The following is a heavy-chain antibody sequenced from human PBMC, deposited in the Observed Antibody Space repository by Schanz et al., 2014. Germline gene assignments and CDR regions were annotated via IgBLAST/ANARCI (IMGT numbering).Heavy chain of an antibody. CDR3: GRGRGFYDY. D-gene: IGHD3-10*01. J-gene: IGHJ4*02. Sequence: QVQLVQSEAEVKKPGSSVKVSCKASGGTFSSYTISWVRQARGQGLEWVGRFIPILDVGNYAQQFQGRVTFTADTSTNTAYMELSSLTSEDTAVHYCGRGRGFYDYWGQGTLVTVSS. V-gene: IGHV1-69*02. CDR1: GGTFSSYT. CDR2: FIPILDVG.